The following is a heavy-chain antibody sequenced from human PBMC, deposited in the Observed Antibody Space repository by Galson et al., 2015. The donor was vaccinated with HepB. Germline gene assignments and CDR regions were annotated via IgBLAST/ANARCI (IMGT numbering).Heavy chain of an antibody. CDR3: AKDLGEMATSPGVDY. V-gene: IGHV3-30*18. D-gene: IGHD5-24*01. CDR1: GFTFSSYG. CDR2: ISYDGSNK. J-gene: IGHJ4*02. Sequence: SLRLSCAASGFTFSSYGMHWVRQAPGKGLEWVAVISYDGSNKYYADSVKGRFTISRDNSKNTLYLQMNSLRAEDTAVYYCAKDLGEMATSPGVDYWGQGTLVTVSS.